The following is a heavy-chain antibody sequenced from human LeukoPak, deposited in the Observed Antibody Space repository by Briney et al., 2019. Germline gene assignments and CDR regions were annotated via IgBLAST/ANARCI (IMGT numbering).Heavy chain of an antibody. V-gene: IGHV4-59*01. CDR3: ARGPPYYYDSSGYPPYWFDP. CDR1: GGPISSYY. CDR2: IYYSGST. Sequence: SETLSLTCTVSGGPISSYYWSWIRQPPGKGLDWIGYIYYSGSTNYNPSLKSRVTISVDTSKNQFSLKLSSVTAADTAVYYCARGPPYYYDSSGYPPYWFDPWGQGTLVTVSS. D-gene: IGHD3-22*01. J-gene: IGHJ5*02.